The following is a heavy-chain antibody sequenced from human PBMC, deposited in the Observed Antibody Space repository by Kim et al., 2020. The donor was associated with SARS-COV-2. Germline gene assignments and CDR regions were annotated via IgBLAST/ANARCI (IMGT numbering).Heavy chain of an antibody. D-gene: IGHD6-13*01. CDR3: ARARSSSRGLNWFDT. V-gene: IGHV3-74*01. Sequence: DSVRGRFTISRDNATNTLYLQLSRLGAEDTAVYYCARARSSSRGLNWFDTWGQGTLVTVSS. J-gene: IGHJ5*02.